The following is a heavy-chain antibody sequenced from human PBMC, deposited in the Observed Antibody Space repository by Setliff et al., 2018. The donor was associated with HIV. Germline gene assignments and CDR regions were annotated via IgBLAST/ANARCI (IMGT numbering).Heavy chain of an antibody. J-gene: IGHJ4*02. CDR1: GFTVSTYS. D-gene: IGHD3-22*01. CDR3: ARDPGGDTSGYLLYYYDY. V-gene: IGHV3-48*01. Sequence: GGSLRLSCAAAGFTVSTYSMKWVRQAPGKGLEWVSYIGGDSRIINYADSVKGRFTISRDNSKKTLYLQMNSLRAEDTAVYYCARDPGGDTSGYLLYYYDYWGQGTLVTVSS. CDR2: IGGDSRII.